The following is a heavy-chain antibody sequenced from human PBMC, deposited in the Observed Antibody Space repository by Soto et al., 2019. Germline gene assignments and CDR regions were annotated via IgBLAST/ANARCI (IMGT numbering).Heavy chain of an antibody. CDR1: GFTFSSYG. CDR3: AKDRAPYDSTLTFDL. CDR2: ISYDGSNK. Sequence: QVQLVESGGGVVQPGRSLRLSCAASGFTFSSYGMHWVRQAPGKGLEWVAVISYDGSNKYYADSVKGRFTSSRDNSKNTLYLQMNSLRAEDTAVYYCAKDRAPYDSTLTFDLWGRGTLVTVSS. V-gene: IGHV3-30*18. D-gene: IGHD3-22*01. J-gene: IGHJ2*01.